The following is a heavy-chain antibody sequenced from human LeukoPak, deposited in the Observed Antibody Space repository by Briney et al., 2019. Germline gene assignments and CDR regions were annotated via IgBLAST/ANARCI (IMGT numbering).Heavy chain of an antibody. J-gene: IGHJ5*02. CDR3: ARANYDSSGSWFDP. CDR1: GFIFDDYA. CDR2: ISWNSGNM. Sequence: GGSLCLSCAASGFIFDDYAMHWVRQAPGKGLEWVSGISWNSGNMGYSDSVKGRFTISRDNAKNSLYLQMNSLRPEDTALYYCARANYDSSGSWFDPWGQGTLVTVSS. D-gene: IGHD3-22*01. V-gene: IGHV3-9*01.